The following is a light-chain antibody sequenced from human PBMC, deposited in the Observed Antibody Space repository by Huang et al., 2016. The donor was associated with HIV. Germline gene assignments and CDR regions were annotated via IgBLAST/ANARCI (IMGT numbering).Light chain of an antibody. Sequence: IQLTQSPSSLSASVGDRVTITCRASQGINSYLAWYQQRPGKAPNLLIYSASTLQSGVPSRFSGSGSGTSFTLTISSLQPEDFATYYCQQLNNYPYTFGQGTKLEIK. CDR3: QQLNNYPYT. J-gene: IGKJ2*01. CDR2: SAS. CDR1: QGINSY. V-gene: IGKV1-9*01.